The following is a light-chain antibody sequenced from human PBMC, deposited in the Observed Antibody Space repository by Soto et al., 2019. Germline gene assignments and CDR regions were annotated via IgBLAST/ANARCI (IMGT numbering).Light chain of an antibody. J-gene: IGKJ5*01. Sequence: DIVLTQSPDSVAVSLGERATINCKSSQSVLFSINQKNYLAWYHQKPGQPPKLLIYWASIRESGVPTRFSGSGSATDFTLTISSLQAEDVAVYYCQQYYTTPITFGQGTRLEIK. CDR3: QQYYTTPIT. CDR1: QSVLFSINQKNY. V-gene: IGKV4-1*01. CDR2: WAS.